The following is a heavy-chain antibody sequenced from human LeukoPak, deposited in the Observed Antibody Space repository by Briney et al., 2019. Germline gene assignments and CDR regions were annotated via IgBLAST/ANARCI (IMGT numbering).Heavy chain of an antibody. Sequence: GGSLRLSCAASGFTFSSYGMHWVRQAPGKGLEWVAFIRSDGSIKYYADSVKGRFTISRDNSKNTLYLQMNSLRAEDTAVYYCAKCEMTTVTTVDYWGQGTLVTVSS. CDR2: IRSDGSIK. V-gene: IGHV3-30*02. D-gene: IGHD4-11*01. J-gene: IGHJ4*02. CDR3: AKCEMTTVTTVDY. CDR1: GFTFSSYG.